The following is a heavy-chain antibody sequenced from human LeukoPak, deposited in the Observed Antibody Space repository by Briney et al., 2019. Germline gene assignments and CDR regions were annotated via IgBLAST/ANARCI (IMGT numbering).Heavy chain of an antibody. J-gene: IGHJ4*02. CDR2: INPSGGST. D-gene: IGHD1-26*01. CDR1: GYTFTSYY. V-gene: IGHV1-46*01. CDR3: ARSVGATDY. Sequence: ASVKVSCKASGYTFTSYYMHWVRQAPGQGLEWMGIINPSGGSTSYAQKLQGRVTMTRDMSTSTVYMELSSLRSGDTAVYYCARSVGATDYWGQGTLVTVSS.